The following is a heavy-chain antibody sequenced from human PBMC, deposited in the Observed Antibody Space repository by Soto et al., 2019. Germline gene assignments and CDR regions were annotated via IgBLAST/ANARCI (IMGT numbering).Heavy chain of an antibody. D-gene: IGHD4-17*01. CDR1: GGSXSSYY. J-gene: IGHJ4*02. CDR2: IYYNGST. V-gene: IGHV4-59*08. Sequence: SETLSLTCTVSGGSXSSYYWSWIRQPPGKGLEWIANIYYNGSTYYSPSLKSRVTISVDTSKDQLSLKLTSLIATDTAVYYCARRTTAVANYFDDWGRGTQVTVSS. CDR3: ARRTTAVANYFDD.